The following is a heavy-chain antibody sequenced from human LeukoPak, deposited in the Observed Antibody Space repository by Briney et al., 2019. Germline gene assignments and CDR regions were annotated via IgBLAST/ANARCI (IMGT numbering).Heavy chain of an antibody. CDR1: GFPFSDFS. CDR3: AKQAYARSLGE. D-gene: IGHD2-8*01. Sequence: GGSLTLSRATSGFPFSDFSMSWVRQAPGKGLEWISTTNSGGTSTYYAESVKGRFTISRDNSKNTLYLQMSSLRVEDTAVYYCAKQAYARSLGEGGPGTLVSVSS. CDR2: TNSGGTST. V-gene: IGHV3-23*01. J-gene: IGHJ4*02.